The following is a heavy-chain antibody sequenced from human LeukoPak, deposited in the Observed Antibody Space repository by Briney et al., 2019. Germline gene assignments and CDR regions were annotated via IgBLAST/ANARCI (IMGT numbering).Heavy chain of an antibody. CDR3: ARKTVAGSYFDY. D-gene: IGHD4-23*01. CDR2: IKQDGSDK. J-gene: IGHJ4*02. CDR1: GFTFSNYA. Sequence: GGSLRLSCAASGFTFSNYAMSWVRQAPGKGLEWVGNIKQDGSDKYYIDSVKGRFTISRDNAKNSLYLQMNSLRAEDTAVYHCARKTVAGSYFDYWGQGTPVTVSS. V-gene: IGHV3-7*03.